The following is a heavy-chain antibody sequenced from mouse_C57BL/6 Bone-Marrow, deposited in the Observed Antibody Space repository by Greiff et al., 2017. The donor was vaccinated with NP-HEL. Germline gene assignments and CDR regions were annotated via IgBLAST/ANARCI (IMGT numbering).Heavy chain of an antibody. CDR3: SRRYGSSEWYFDV. CDR2: IYPGNSDT. J-gene: IGHJ1*03. CDR1: GYTFTSYW. D-gene: IGHD1-1*01. V-gene: IGHV1-5*01. Sequence: EVQLQQSGTVLARPGASVKMSCKTSGYTFTSYWMHWVKQRPGQGLEWIGAIYPGNSDTSYNQKFKGKAKLTAVTSASTAYMELSSLTNEDAAVDYCSRRYGSSEWYFDVWGTGTTVTVSS.